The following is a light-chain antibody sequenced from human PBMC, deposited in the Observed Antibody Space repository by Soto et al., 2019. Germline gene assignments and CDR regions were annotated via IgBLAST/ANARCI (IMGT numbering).Light chain of an antibody. Sequence: QSVLTQPPSASGTPGQRVTISCSGSSSNIGTNTVNWYQHLPGTAPKLLMYSNSQRASGVPDRFSGSKSGTSASLAISGLQSEDEADYYCAVWDYTLNGVKFGGGTKLTVL. J-gene: IGLJ2*01. CDR3: AVWDYTLNGVK. CDR1: SSNIGTNT. V-gene: IGLV1-44*01. CDR2: SNS.